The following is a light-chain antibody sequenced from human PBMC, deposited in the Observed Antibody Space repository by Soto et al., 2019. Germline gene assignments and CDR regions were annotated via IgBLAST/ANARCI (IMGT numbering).Light chain of an antibody. J-gene: IGLJ1*01. V-gene: IGLV1-47*01. CDR3: AAWDDSLSANYV. CDR2: RNN. Sequence: QSVLTQPPSASGTPGQRGTISCSGSNSSIGSNYVYWYQQLPGTAPKLLIYRNNQRPSGVPDRFSGSKSGTSASLAISGLRSEDEADYYCAAWDDSLSANYVFGTGTKVTVL. CDR1: NSSIGSNY.